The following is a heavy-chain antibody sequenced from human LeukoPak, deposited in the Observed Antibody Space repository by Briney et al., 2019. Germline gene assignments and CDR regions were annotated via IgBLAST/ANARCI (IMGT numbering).Heavy chain of an antibody. CDR3: ARGGGWYGLALDY. D-gene: IGHD6-19*01. CDR1: GGSISSSSYY. Sequence: SETLSLTCTVSGGSISSSSYYWGWIRQPPGKGLEWIGSIYYSGSTYYNPSLKSRVTISVDTSKNQFSLKLSSVTAADTAVYYCARGGGWYGLALDYWGQGTLVTVSS. J-gene: IGHJ4*02. V-gene: IGHV4-39*07. CDR2: IYYSGST.